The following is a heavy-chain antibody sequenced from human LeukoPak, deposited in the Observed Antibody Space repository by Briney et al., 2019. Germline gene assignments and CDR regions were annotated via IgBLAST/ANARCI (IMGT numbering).Heavy chain of an antibody. J-gene: IGHJ4*02. CDR1: GFTFSSYA. V-gene: IGHV3-30-3*01. D-gene: IGHD1-1*01. Sequence: GGSLRLSCAASGFTFSSYAMHWVRQAPGKGLEWVAVISYDGSNKYYADSVKGRFTISRDNSKNTLYLQMNSLRAEDTAVYFCARDPARTDLDYWGQGTLVTVSS. CDR2: ISYDGSNK. CDR3: ARDPARTDLDY.